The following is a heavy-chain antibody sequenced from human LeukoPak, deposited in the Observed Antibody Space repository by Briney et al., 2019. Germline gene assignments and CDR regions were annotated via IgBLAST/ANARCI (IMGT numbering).Heavy chain of an antibody. CDR3: ARASYYYDSSEKSAFDI. Sequence: SVKVSCKASGGTFSSYAVSWVRQAPGQGLEWMGRIIPIFGTANYAQKFQGRVTITTDESTSTAHMELSSLRSEDTAVYYCARASYYYDSSEKSAFDIWGQGTMVTVSS. D-gene: IGHD3-22*01. CDR1: GGTFSSYA. J-gene: IGHJ3*02. CDR2: IIPIFGTA. V-gene: IGHV1-69*05.